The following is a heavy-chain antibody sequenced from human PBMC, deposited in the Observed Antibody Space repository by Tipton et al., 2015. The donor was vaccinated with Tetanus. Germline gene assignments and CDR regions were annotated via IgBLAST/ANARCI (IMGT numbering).Heavy chain of an antibody. CDR1: GFTFSGSG. CDR3: AREETYYDSSGYSRWFDP. Sequence: SLRLSCAASGFTFSGSGMHWVRQAPGKGLEWVAFIGYDGTSKYYADSVKGRFTISRDNSKNTLYLQMNSLRAEDTAVYYCAREETYYDSSGYSRWFDPWGQGTLVTVSS. J-gene: IGHJ5*02. V-gene: IGHV3-33*01. D-gene: IGHD3-22*01. CDR2: IGYDGTSK.